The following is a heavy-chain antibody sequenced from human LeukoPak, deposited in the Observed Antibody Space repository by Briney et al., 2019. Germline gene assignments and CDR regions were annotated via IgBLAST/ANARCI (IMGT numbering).Heavy chain of an antibody. V-gene: IGHV4-31*01. CDR2: IYYSGSN. Sequence: SETLSLTCTVSGGSISSGGYFWSWIRQHPGKGLEWIGYIYYSGSNYSVDTSRNQFSLQVSDVTAAEPAVYYCRRDAEYCSSTRCYYWFDPCGQGTLVTVSS. J-gene: IGHJ5*02. CDR3: RRDAEYCSSTRCYYWFDP. CDR1: GGSISSGGYF. D-gene: IGHD2-2*01.